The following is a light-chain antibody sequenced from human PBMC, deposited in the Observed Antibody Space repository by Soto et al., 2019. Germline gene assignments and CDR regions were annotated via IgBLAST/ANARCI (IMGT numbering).Light chain of an antibody. CDR2: GTS. CDR3: QQYVSWT. J-gene: IGKJ1*01. CDR1: QTVSSNN. V-gene: IGKV3-20*01. Sequence: EIVLTQSPGTLSVSPGERATLSCRASQTVSSNNLAWYQQKPGQAPSLLIYGTSSRATGIPDRFSGSGSGTDFTLTISRLEPEDSVIYYCQQYVSWTFGQGTKVEI.